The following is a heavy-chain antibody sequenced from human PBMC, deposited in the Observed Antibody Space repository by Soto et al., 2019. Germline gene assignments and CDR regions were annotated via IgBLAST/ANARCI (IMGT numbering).Heavy chain of an antibody. CDR2: INPSGGST. CDR3: AYYGDPLLDDY. D-gene: IGHD4-17*01. V-gene: IGHV1-46*03. CDR1: GYTFTSYD. J-gene: IGHJ4*02. Sequence: ASVKVSCKASGYTFTSYDINWVRQATGQGLEWMGIINPSGGSTSYAQKFQGRVTMTRDTSTSTVYMELSSLRSEDTAVYYCAYYGDPLLDDYWGQGTLVTVSS.